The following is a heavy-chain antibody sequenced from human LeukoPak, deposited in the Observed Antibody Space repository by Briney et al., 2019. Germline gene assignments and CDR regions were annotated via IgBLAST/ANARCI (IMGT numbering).Heavy chain of an antibody. Sequence: GSVKVSCKASGYTFTSYGISWVRQAPGQGLEWMGWISAYNGNTNYAQKLQGRVTMTTDTSTSTAYMELRSLRSDDTAVYYCAREDYDSSGYYHFDYWGQGTLVTVSS. CDR2: ISAYNGNT. CDR1: GYTFTSYG. CDR3: AREDYDSSGYYHFDY. V-gene: IGHV1-18*01. D-gene: IGHD3-22*01. J-gene: IGHJ4*02.